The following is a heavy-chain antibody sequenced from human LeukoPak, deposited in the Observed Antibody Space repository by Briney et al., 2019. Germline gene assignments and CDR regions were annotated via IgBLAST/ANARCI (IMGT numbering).Heavy chain of an antibody. J-gene: IGHJ4*02. CDR3: AGAVGGDSSGYYTLFDY. CDR2: IIPIFGTA. Sequence: GASVKVSCKATGYTLTRHYIHWVRQAPGPGLEWMGGIIPIFGTANYAQKFQGRVTITADESTSTAYMELSSLRSEDTAVYYCAGAVGGDSSGYYTLFDYWGQGTLVTVSS. D-gene: IGHD3-22*01. V-gene: IGHV1-69*13. CDR1: GYTLTRHY.